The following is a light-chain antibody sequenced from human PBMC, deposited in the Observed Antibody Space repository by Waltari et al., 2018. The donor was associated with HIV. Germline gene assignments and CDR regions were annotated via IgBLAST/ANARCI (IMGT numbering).Light chain of an antibody. CDR3: QQYGSSPT. CDR2: DTS. CDR1: QSVTSNY. J-gene: IGKJ1*01. Sequence: EVVLTQSPATLSLSPGERASLSCRASQSVTSNYLAWYQQRPGLAPRLLIYDTSSRATGIPDRFSSSGSGTDFTLTISRLEPEDFAVYYCQQYGSSPTFGQGTKVEIK. V-gene: IGKV3D-20*01.